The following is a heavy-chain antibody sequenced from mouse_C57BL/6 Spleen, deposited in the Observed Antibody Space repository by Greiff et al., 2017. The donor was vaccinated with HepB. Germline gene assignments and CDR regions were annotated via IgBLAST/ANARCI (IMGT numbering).Heavy chain of an antibody. J-gene: IGHJ2*01. CDR1: GFTFSDYG. D-gene: IGHD1-1*01. CDR2: ISSGSSTI. Sequence: EVQLVESGGGLVKPGGSLKLSCAASGFTFSDYGMHWVRQAPEKGLEWVAYISSGSSTIYYADTVKGRFTISRDNAKNTLFLQMTSLRSEDTAMYYCSIITTVVATSYYFDYWGQGTTLTVSS. V-gene: IGHV5-17*01. CDR3: SIITTVVATSYYFDY.